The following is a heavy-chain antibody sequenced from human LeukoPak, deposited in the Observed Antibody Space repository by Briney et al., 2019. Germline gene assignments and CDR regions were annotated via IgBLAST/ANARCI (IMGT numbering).Heavy chain of an antibody. J-gene: IGHJ4*02. CDR3: ARDEYAGSPGYFDY. CDR2: ISSSGSYI. Sequence: GGSLRLSCAASGFAFSSYSMNWVRQAPGKGLEWVSCISSSGSYIYYADSVKGRFTISRDNAKNSLYLQMNSLRAEDTAVYYCARDEYAGSPGYFDYWGQGTLVTVSS. V-gene: IGHV3-21*01. D-gene: IGHD2-2*01. CDR1: GFAFSSYS.